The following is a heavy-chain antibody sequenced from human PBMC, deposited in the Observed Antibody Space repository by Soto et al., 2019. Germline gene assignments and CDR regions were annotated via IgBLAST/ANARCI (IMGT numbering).Heavy chain of an antibody. CDR1: DGSMSSSNW. CDR3: ARCAYGMDV. V-gene: IGHV4-4*02. Sequence: SETLCLTCVVADGSMSSSNWWLWVRQPPGKGLEWNGEIYYSGSTKFNPSLRSRVTVSIDKSKNQFSLKLSSVTAADTAVYYCARCAYGMDVWGQGTTVTVSS. CDR2: IYYSGST. J-gene: IGHJ6*02.